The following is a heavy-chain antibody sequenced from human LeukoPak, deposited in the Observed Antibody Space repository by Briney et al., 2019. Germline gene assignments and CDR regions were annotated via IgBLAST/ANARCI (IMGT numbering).Heavy chain of an antibody. CDR1: GFTFSSYA. CDR2: ISSNGGST. Sequence: PGGSLRLSGSASGFTFSSYAIHWVRQAPGKGLEYVSAISSNGGSTYYADSVKGRFTISRDNSKNTLYLQMSSLRAEDTAVYSCVKNSAYYYGSGSYSSYWGQGTLVTVSS. J-gene: IGHJ4*02. D-gene: IGHD3-10*01. CDR3: VKNSAYYYGSGSYSSY. V-gene: IGHV3-64D*09.